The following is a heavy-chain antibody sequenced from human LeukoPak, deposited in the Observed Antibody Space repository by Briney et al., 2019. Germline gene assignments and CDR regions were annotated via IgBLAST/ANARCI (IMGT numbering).Heavy chain of an antibody. CDR3: ATLGGYYDSSGYYYIDY. Sequence: GASVKVSCKASGYTFTGYYMHWVRQAPGQGLEWMGWINPSSGGTNYAQKFQGRVTMTRDTSISTAYMELSRLRSDDTAVYYCATLGGYYDSSGYYYIDYWGQGTLVTVSS. J-gene: IGHJ4*02. D-gene: IGHD3-22*01. CDR1: GYTFTGYY. CDR2: INPSSGGT. V-gene: IGHV1-2*02.